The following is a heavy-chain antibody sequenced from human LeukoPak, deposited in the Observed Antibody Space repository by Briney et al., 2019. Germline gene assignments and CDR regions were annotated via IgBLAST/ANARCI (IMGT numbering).Heavy chain of an antibody. Sequence: SETLSLTCTVSGGSISSSSYYWGWIRQPPGKGLEWIGSIYYSGSTYYNPSLKSRVTISVDTSNNQFSLKLSSVTAADTAVYYCARGRSYYDSSVRTQRAWAFDIWGQGTMVTVSS. CDR2: IYYSGST. D-gene: IGHD3-22*01. V-gene: IGHV4-39*01. J-gene: IGHJ3*02. CDR3: ARGRSYYDSSVRTQRAWAFDI. CDR1: GGSISSSSYY.